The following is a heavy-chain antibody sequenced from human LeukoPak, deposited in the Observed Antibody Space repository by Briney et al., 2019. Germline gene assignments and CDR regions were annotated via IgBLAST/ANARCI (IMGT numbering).Heavy chain of an antibody. CDR2: ISYDGSNK. J-gene: IGHJ5*02. D-gene: IGHD3-9*01. CDR1: GFTFSSYA. Sequence: GGSLRLSCAASGFTFSSYAMHWVRQAPGKGLEWVAVISYDGSNKYYADSMKGRFTISRDNSKNTLYLQMNNLRAKDTAVYYCARDAGKYYDILTGYGNWFDPWGQGTLVTVSS. V-gene: IGHV3-30*04. CDR3: ARDAGKYYDILTGYGNWFDP.